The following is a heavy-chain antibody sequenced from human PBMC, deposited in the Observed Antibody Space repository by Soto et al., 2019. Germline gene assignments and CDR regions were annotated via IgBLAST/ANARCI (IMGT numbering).Heavy chain of an antibody. CDR2: ISGSSGNA. CDR3: VREMAGLGGEYDY. D-gene: IGHD3-16*01. V-gene: IGHV1-18*01. CDR1: GYTFTKYG. Sequence: QVQLVQSGAEVKNPGASVKVSCKTSGYTFTKYGVGWVRQAPGQGLEWMGWISGSSGNANYAEKVQGRITLTTDTSTSTAYLELRSLRSDDTAVYYCVREMAGLGGEYDYWGQGTRVTVSS. J-gene: IGHJ4*02.